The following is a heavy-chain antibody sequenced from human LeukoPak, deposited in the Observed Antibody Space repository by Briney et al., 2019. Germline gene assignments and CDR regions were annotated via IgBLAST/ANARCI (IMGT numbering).Heavy chain of an antibody. Sequence: SETLSLTCTVSGGSISSSSYYWGWIRQPPGKGLEWIGSIYYSGSTYYNPSLKSRVTISVDTSKNQFSLKLSSVTAADTAVYYCGRVDHLQQQLATDYWGQGTLVTVSS. CDR3: GRVDHLQQQLATDY. J-gene: IGHJ4*02. CDR2: IYYSGST. CDR1: GGSISSSSYY. D-gene: IGHD6-13*01. V-gene: IGHV4-39*07.